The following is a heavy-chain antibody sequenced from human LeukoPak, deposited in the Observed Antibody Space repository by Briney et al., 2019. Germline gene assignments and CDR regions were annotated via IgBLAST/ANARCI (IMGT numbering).Heavy chain of an antibody. CDR3: ARGFHAFDI. Sequence: SETLSLTCSVSGYSISSHYWTWVRQPAGKGLEWIGEINHSGSTNYNPSLKSRVTISVDTSKNQFSLKLSSVTAADTAVYYCARGFHAFDIWGQGTMVTVSS. V-gene: IGHV4-34*01. CDR1: GYSISSHY. CDR2: INHSGST. J-gene: IGHJ3*02.